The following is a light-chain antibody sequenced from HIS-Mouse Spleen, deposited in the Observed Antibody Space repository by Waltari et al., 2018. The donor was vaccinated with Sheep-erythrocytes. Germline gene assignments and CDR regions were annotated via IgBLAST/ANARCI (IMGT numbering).Light chain of an antibody. CDR2: AAS. J-gene: IGKJ1*01. Sequence: DIQMTQSPSSLSASVGDRVTITCRASQSISSYLNWYQQKPGKAPKLLISAASSLQSGVPSRFSGSGSGTDVTLTISSLQPEDFATYYCQQSYSTPRTFGQGTKVEIK. CDR3: QQSYSTPRT. CDR1: QSISSY. V-gene: IGKV1-39*01.